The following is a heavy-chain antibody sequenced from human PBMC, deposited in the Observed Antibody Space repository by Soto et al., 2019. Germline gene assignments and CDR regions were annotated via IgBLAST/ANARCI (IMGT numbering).Heavy chain of an antibody. J-gene: IGHJ4*02. Sequence: QVQLVESGGDLVKPGGSLRLSCVASGYTFSDYYMSWIRQAPGKGLEWISYIDTSGTKIYYADSVKGRFTITRDNAKNSLYLEMNSLRDEDTAVYYCASHYEMWSGYLSPVDYWGQGTLVTVSS. CDR3: ASHYEMWSGYLSPVDY. D-gene: IGHD3-3*01. CDR2: IDTSGTKI. V-gene: IGHV3-11*01. CDR1: GYTFSDYY.